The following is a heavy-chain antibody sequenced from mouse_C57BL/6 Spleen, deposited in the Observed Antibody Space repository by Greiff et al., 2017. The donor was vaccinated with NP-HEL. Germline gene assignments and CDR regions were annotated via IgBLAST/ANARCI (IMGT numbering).Heavy chain of an antibody. Sequence: QVQLQQPGAELVMPGASVKLSCKASGYTFTSYWMHWVKQRPGQGLEWIGEIDPSDSYTNYNQKFKGKSTLTVDKSSSTAYMQLSSLTSEDSAVYYCARSTMVTTEGYYAMAYWGQGTSVTVSS. D-gene: IGHD2-2*01. CDR3: ARSTMVTTEGYYAMAY. CDR2: IDPSDSYT. J-gene: IGHJ4*01. CDR1: GYTFTSYW. V-gene: IGHV1-69*01.